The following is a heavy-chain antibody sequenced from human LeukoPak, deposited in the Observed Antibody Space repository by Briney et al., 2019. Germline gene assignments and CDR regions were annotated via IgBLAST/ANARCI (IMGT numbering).Heavy chain of an antibody. J-gene: IGHJ4*02. V-gene: IGHV3-23*01. CDR2: LTWSGDAT. Sequence: WGSLTLSCVASGFTFSNFAMGWVRQAPGKGLEWVSGLTWSGDATYYADSMQGRFINSRDNFKMTLYLEMNSLRAEDTARYYCAIDPGGVGPAFDQWGQGILVTVSS. CDR1: GFTFSNFA. D-gene: IGHD1-26*01. CDR3: AIDPGGVGPAFDQ.